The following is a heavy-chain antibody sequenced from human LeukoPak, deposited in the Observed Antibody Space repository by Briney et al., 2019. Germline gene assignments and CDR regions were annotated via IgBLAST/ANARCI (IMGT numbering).Heavy chain of an antibody. D-gene: IGHD3-22*01. Sequence: PGGSLRLSCAASGFIFGDYNMNWVRQAPGKGLGWVSYISSGGSTIYYADTVKGRFTISRDNARNSLYLQMNGLTDEDTAVYYCAREPPGNYDDSGHYYAYFDCWGQGALVTVSS. CDR1: GFIFGDYN. CDR3: AREPPGNYDDSGHYYAYFDC. J-gene: IGHJ4*02. CDR2: ISSGGSTI. V-gene: IGHV3-48*02.